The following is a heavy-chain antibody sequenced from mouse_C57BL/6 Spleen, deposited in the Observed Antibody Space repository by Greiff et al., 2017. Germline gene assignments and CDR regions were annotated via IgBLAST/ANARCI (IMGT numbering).Heavy chain of an antibody. Sequence: QVQLQQSGAELARPGASVKLSCKASGYTFTSYGISWVKQRTGQGLEWIGEIYPRSGSTYYNEKFKGKATLTADKSSSTAYMELRSLTSEDSAVYFCARIRTTVVDNLDYWGQGTTLTVSS. CDR2: IYPRSGST. CDR3: ARIRTTVVDNLDY. V-gene: IGHV1-81*01. D-gene: IGHD1-1*01. J-gene: IGHJ2*01. CDR1: GYTFTSYG.